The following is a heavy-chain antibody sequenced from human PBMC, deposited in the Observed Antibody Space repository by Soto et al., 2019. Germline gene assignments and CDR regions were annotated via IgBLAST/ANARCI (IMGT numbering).Heavy chain of an antibody. CDR3: ARTSAVADDAFAI. Sequence: PSETLSLTCTVSGGSISSYYWSWIRQPPGKGLEWIGYIYYSGSTNYNPSLKSRVTISVDTSKNQFSLKLSSVTAADTAVYYCARTSAVADDAFAIWGQGTMVTVSS. J-gene: IGHJ3*02. CDR2: IYYSGST. V-gene: IGHV4-59*08. D-gene: IGHD6-19*01. CDR1: GGSISSYY.